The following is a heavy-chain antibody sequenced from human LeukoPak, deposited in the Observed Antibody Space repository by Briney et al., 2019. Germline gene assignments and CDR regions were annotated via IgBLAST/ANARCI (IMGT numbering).Heavy chain of an antibody. V-gene: IGHV3-21*01. CDR2: ISSSSSYI. CDR3: ARAENYYGSGSYYNEGFDY. J-gene: IGHJ4*02. Sequence: PGGSLRLSCAASGFTFSSYSMNWVRQAPGKGLEWVSSISSSSSYIYYADSVKGRFTISRDNAKNSLYLQMNSLRAEDTAVYYCARAENYYGSGSYYNEGFDYWGQGTLVTVSS. D-gene: IGHD3-10*01. CDR1: GFTFSSYS.